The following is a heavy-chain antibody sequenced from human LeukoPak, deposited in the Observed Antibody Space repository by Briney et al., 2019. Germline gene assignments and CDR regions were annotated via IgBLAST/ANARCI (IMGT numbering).Heavy chain of an antibody. D-gene: IGHD5-24*01. J-gene: IGHJ6*02. CDR1: GFTFSSYG. V-gene: IGHV3-66*01. Sequence: PGGSLRLSCAASGFTFSSYGMHWVRQAPGKGLEWVSVIYSGGSTYYADSVKGRFTISRDNSKNTLYLQMNSLRAEDTAVYYCARAAWGDGYNYDYYYYGMDVWGQGTTVTVSS. CDR2: IYSGGST. CDR3: ARAAWGDGYNYDYYYYGMDV.